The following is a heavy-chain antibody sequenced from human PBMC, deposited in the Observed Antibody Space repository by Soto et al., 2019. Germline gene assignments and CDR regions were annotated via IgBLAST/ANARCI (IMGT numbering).Heavy chain of an antibody. CDR3: AKGSSGWYLGAFDI. Sequence: QTGGSLRLSCAASGFTFSSYAMTWVRQAPGKGLEWVSAISGSGGSTYYADSVKGRFTISRDNSKNTLYLQMNSLRAEDTAVYYCAKGSSGWYLGAFDIWGQGTMVTVSS. J-gene: IGHJ3*02. CDR2: ISGSGGST. D-gene: IGHD6-19*01. V-gene: IGHV3-23*01. CDR1: GFTFSSYA.